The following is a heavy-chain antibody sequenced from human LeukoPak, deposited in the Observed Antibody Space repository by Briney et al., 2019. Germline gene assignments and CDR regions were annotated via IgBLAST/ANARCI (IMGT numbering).Heavy chain of an antibody. CDR2: IYYSGST. CDR1: GGSISSSSYY. J-gene: IGHJ3*01. Sequence: SETLSLTCTVSGGSISSSSYYWGWIRQPPGKGLEWIGSIYYSGSTYYNPSLKSRVTISVDTSKNQLSLTVNSETATDTAVYYCVRRLEVWGQGTMVTVSS. CDR3: VRRLEV. V-gene: IGHV4-39*01.